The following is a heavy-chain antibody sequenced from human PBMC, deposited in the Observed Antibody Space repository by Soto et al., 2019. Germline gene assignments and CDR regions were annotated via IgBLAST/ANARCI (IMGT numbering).Heavy chain of an antibody. D-gene: IGHD2-2*01. CDR3: ARGTSTSLKNQLLRHHKDAMDV. V-gene: IGHV3-30-3*01. J-gene: IGHJ6*01. CDR2: ISYDGNNR. Sequence: QVQLVESGGGVVQPGRSLRLSCAASGFTFGTYAMHWVRQAPGKGLEWVAIISYDGNNRYFGDSVKGRFTISGDSSKNTLYLQMNSLRSEDTAVYYCARGTSTSLKNQLLRHHKDAMDVW. CDR1: GFTFGTYA.